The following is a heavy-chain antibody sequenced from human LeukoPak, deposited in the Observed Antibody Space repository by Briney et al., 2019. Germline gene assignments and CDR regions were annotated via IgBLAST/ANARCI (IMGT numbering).Heavy chain of an antibody. D-gene: IGHD4-11*01. CDR1: GGSINSGGYY. V-gene: IGHV4-31*03. J-gene: IGHJ4*02. Sequence: SETLSLTCTVSGGSINSGGYYWSWIRQHPGKGLEWTGYISYSGSTYYNPSLKSRLTISLDTSKNQFSLRLSSVSAADTAVYFCTVAPHHYFDSWGQGTLVTVSS. CDR2: ISYSGST. CDR3: TVAPHHYFDS.